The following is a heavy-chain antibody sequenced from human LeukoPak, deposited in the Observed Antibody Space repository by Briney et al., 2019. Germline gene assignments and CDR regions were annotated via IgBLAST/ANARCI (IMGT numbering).Heavy chain of an antibody. Sequence: GGSLRLSCAASGFTVSSNYMSWVRQAPGKGLEWVSVIYSGGSTYYADSVKGRFTISRDNSKNTLYLQMNSLRAEDTAVYYCAREAQNSGYDSRDYYFDYWGQGTLVTVSS. J-gene: IGHJ4*02. D-gene: IGHD5-12*01. CDR3: AREAQNSGYDSRDYYFDY. CDR2: IYSGGST. V-gene: IGHV3-53*01. CDR1: GFTVSSNY.